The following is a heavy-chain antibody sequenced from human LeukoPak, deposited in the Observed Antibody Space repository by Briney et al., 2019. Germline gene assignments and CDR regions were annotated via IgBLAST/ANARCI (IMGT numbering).Heavy chain of an antibody. CDR2: IIHICGTA. D-gene: IGHD3-10*01. CDR1: GGTFSSYA. V-gene: IGHV1-69*05. J-gene: IGHJ6*03. Sequence: SVKVSCKASGGTFSSYAISWVRQAPGQGLEWMGGIIHICGTANYAQKFQGRVTITTDESTSTAYMELSSLRSEDTAVYYCARDTDGSGSYNDRYYYYYYMDVWGKGTTVTVSS. CDR3: ARDTDGSGSYNDRYYYYYYMDV.